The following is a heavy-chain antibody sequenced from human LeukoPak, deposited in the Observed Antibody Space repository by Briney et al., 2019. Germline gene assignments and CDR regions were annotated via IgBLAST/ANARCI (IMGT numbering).Heavy chain of an antibody. V-gene: IGHV3-21*01. CDR3: VSLRRNSDRSYYYYYYDS. CDR1: GLTFSDYS. J-gene: IGHJ5*01. Sequence: GGSLRLSCVASGLTFSDYSINWVRRAPGKGLEWVSSINPTSTSIYYADAVRGRFTISRDNAKSSLYLQMDSLRAEDTAVYYCVSLRRNSDRSYYYYYYDSWGQGILVTVSS. D-gene: IGHD3-10*01. CDR2: INPTSTSI.